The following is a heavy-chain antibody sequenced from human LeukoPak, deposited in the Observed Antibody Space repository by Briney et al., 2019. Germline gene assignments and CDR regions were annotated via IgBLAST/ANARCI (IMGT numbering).Heavy chain of an antibody. Sequence: GGSLRLSCAASGFTFSSYAMSWVRQAPGKGLEWVSAISGSGGSTYYADSVKGRFTISRDNAENSLYLEMNSLRVEDTAIYYCVRDRGSYRPIDYWGQGTLVTVSS. CDR3: VRDRGSYRPIDY. D-gene: IGHD1-26*01. J-gene: IGHJ4*02. CDR1: GFTFSSYA. V-gene: IGHV3-23*01. CDR2: ISGSGGST.